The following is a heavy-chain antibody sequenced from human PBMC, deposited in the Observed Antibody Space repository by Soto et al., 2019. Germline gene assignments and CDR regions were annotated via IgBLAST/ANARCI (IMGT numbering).Heavy chain of an antibody. V-gene: IGHV3-43*01. CDR3: AKDPAYYYGMDV. CDR2: ISWDGGST. Sequence: EVQLVESGGVVVQPGGSLRFSCAASGFTFDDYTMHWVRQAPGKGLEWVSLISWDGGSTYYADSVKGRFTISRDNSKNSLYLQMNSLRTEDTALYYCAKDPAYYYGMDVWGQGTTVTVSS. J-gene: IGHJ6*02. CDR1: GFTFDDYT.